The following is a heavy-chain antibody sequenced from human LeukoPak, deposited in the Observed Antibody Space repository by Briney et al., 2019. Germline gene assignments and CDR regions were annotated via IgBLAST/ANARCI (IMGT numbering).Heavy chain of an antibody. CDR2: ISHYESNI. CDR3: AKARTGLIVVPAALDY. Sequence: GSSVRVSCAASAFTFRNYAMHWVRQAPGKGLEWVAVISHYESNIYYADFVQGRFTISRGNSKNTVYLEMNSLRADDTAVYYCAKARTGLIVVPAALDYGGQGTLVTVPS. CDR1: AFTFRNYA. D-gene: IGHD2-2*01. J-gene: IGHJ4*02. V-gene: IGHV3-30*18.